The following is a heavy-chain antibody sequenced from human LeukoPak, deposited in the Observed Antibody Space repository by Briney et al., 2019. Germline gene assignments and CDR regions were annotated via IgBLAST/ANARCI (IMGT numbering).Heavy chain of an antibody. CDR2: IYYSGST. V-gene: IGHV4-59*08. D-gene: IGHD6-25*01. Sequence: SETLSLTCTVSGGSISSYYWSWIRQPPGKGLEWIGYIYYSGSTNYNPSLKSRVTISVDTSKNQFSLKLSSVTAADTAVYYCARLVLTPNASGGMDVWGQGTTVTVSS. J-gene: IGHJ6*02. CDR3: ARLVLTPNASGGMDV. CDR1: GGSISSYY.